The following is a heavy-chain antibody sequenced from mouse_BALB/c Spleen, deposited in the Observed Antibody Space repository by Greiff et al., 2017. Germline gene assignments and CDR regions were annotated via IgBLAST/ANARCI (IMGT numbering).Heavy chain of an antibody. CDR2: INPSSGYT. CDR1: GYTFTSYT. J-gene: IGHJ2*01. CDR3: TLITTVVAPHFDY. V-gene: IGHV1-4*01. D-gene: IGHD1-1*01. Sequence: QVQLQQSGAELARPGASVKMSCKASGYTFTSYTMHWVKQRPGQGLEWIGYINPSSGYTNYNQKFKGKATLTVDTSSSTAYMQLSSLTSEDSAVYYCTLITTVVAPHFDYWGQGTTLTVSS.